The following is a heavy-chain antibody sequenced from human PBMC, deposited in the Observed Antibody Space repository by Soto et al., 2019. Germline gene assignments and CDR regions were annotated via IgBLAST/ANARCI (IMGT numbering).Heavy chain of an antibody. D-gene: IGHD2-21*01. CDR3: AKCAVLSATSGGWCNWFGP. CDR1: EFTFRNYA. Sequence: EVQLLESGGGLVQPGGSLRLSCKASEFTFRNYAMSWVRQAPGKGLEWVSAIGASGAGTHYSDSVKGRFTISRDNSKNTVYVQMNSLRAEDTGVYYCAKCAVLSATSGGWCNWFGPWGQGTLVTVSS. J-gene: IGHJ5*02. CDR2: IGASGAGT. V-gene: IGHV3-23*01.